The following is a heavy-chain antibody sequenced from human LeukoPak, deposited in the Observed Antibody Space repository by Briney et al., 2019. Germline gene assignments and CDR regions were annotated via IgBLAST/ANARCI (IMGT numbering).Heavy chain of an antibody. V-gene: IGHV4-39*01. CDR1: GGSISSSSAY. Sequence: SETLSPTCTVSGGSISSSSAYWGWIRQPPGKGLEWIGSIYYSKNTYYNPSLKSRVTISADTSKNQFSLTLGSVSATDTAVYYCVSPRGFSYGYFDYWGQGTLVTVSS. D-gene: IGHD5-18*01. J-gene: IGHJ4*02. CDR2: IYYSKNT. CDR3: VSPRGFSYGYFDY.